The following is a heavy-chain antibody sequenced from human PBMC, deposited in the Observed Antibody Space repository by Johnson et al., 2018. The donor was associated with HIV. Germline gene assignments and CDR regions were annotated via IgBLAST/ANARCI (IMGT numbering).Heavy chain of an antibody. D-gene: IGHD3-16*01. V-gene: IGHV3-53*01. J-gene: IGHJ3*02. CDR1: GFPVSRNY. CDR3: AREAYRAFDI. Sequence: VQVVESGGGLIQPGGSLRLSCAASGFPVSRNYMTWVRQAPGKGLECVSVIYNNDGTQYADSVKGRFTISRDNAKNSLYLQVNSLRAEDTALYYCAREAYRAFDIWGQGTMVTVSS. CDR2: IYNNDGT.